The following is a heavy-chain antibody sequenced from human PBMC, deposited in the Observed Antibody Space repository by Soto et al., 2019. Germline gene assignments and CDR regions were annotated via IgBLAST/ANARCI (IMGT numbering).Heavy chain of an antibody. CDR2: IYYSGST. Sequence: QVQLQESGPGLVKPSETLSLTCTVSGGSISSYYWSWIRQPPGKGLEWIGYIYYSGSTNYNPSLKSRVTISVDTSKNQFSLKLSSVTAADTAVYYCARVDRLGTSRYFDYWGQGTLVTVSS. CDR1: GGSISSYY. J-gene: IGHJ4*02. V-gene: IGHV4-59*01. D-gene: IGHD2-2*01. CDR3: ARVDRLGTSRYFDY.